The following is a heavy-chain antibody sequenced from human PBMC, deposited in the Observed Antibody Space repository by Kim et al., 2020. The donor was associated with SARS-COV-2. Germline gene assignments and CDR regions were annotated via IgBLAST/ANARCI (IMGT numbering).Heavy chain of an antibody. CDR1: GGSFSGYY. V-gene: IGHV4-34*01. CDR2: INHSGST. D-gene: IGHD3-10*01. CDR3: ATSRSGSSHYGMDV. J-gene: IGHJ6*02. Sequence: SETLSLTCAVYGGSFSGYYWSWIRQPRGKGLEWIGEINHSGSTNYSPSLKSRVTISLDTSKNQFSLKLSSVTAADTAVYYCATSRSGSSHYGMDVWGQGTTVTVSS.